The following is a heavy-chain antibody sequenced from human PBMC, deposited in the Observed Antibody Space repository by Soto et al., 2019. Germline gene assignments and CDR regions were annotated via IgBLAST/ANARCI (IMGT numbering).Heavy chain of an antibody. J-gene: IGHJ4*02. V-gene: IGHV4-39*01. CDR2: IYYSGST. D-gene: IGHD4-17*01. CDR3: ARHAAVTTNFDY. Sequence: QLQLQESGPGLVKPSETLSLTCTVSGGSISSSGYYWGWIRQPPGKGLEWIGSIYYSGSTYYNPSLKSRVTISVDTSKNQFSLKLSSVTAADTAVYYCARHAAVTTNFDYWGQGTLVTVSS. CDR1: GGSISSSGYY.